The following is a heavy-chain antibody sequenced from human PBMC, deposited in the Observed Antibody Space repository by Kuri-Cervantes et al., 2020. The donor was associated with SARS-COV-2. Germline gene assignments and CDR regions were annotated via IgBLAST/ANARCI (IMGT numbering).Heavy chain of an antibody. CDR2: INPNSGGT. D-gene: IGHD6-13*01. Sequence: ASVKVSCKASGYTFTGYYMHWVRQAAGQGLEWMGWINPNSGGTNYAQKFQGRVTMTRDTSISTAYMELSRLRSDDTAVYYCARDEMIAAAGTSRDIFDLWGRGTLVTVSS. CDR3: ARDEMIAAAGTSRDIFDL. J-gene: IGHJ2*01. CDR1: GYTFTGYY. V-gene: IGHV1-2*02.